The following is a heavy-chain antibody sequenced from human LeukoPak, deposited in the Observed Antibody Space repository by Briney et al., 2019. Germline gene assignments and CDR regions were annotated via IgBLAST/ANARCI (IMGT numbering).Heavy chain of an antibody. CDR3: ARGVGV. CDR2: FYNSGST. CDR1: DGSISSHY. D-gene: IGHD1-26*01. V-gene: IGHV4-59*11. J-gene: IGHJ4*02. Sequence: SETLSLTCTVSDGSISSHYWSWIRQPPGKGLEWIGYFYNSGSTNYNPSLKSRVTISGDTSKNQFSLKLNSVTAADTAVYYCARGVGVWGQGALVTVSS.